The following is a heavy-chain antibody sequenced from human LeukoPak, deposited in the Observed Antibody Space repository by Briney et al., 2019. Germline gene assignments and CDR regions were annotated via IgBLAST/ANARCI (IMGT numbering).Heavy chain of an antibody. Sequence: GGSLRLSCAASGFTFSSYAMHWVRQAPGKGLEYVSAISSNGGSTYYANSVKGRFTISRDNSKNTLYLQMGSLRAEDMAVYYCATYIVGPTLDYWGQGALVTVSS. J-gene: IGHJ4*02. CDR2: ISSNGGST. CDR3: ATYIVGPTLDY. V-gene: IGHV3-64*01. CDR1: GFTFSSYA. D-gene: IGHD1-26*01.